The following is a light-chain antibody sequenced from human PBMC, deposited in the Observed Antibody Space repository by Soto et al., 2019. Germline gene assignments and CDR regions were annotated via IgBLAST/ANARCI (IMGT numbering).Light chain of an antibody. CDR2: DAS. J-gene: IGKJ1*01. V-gene: IGKV3-11*01. Sequence: ESVLTQSPATLSLSPGERATLSCRASPSVSNSLAWYQHKPGQAPRLLIYDASNRATGVPTRFSGSGSGTDFTLTISSLEPEDFAVYYCQQVETYPWTFGQGTKVEVK. CDR3: QQVETYPWT. CDR1: PSVSNS.